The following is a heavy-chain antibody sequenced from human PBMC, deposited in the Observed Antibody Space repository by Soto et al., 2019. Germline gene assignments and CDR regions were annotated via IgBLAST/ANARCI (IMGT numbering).Heavy chain of an antibody. V-gene: IGHV5-51*01. CDR2: IYPGDSDT. CDR1: GYSFTSYW. D-gene: IGHD6-19*01. CDR3: ARSSAWSGNVIFMFDY. Sequence: EVQLVQSGAEVKKPGESLKISCKGSGYSFTSYWIGWVRQMPGKGLEWMGIIYPGDSDTRYSPSFQGQVTISADKSINTAYLQWSSLKASDTAMYYCARSSAWSGNVIFMFDYWGQGTLVTVSS. J-gene: IGHJ4*02.